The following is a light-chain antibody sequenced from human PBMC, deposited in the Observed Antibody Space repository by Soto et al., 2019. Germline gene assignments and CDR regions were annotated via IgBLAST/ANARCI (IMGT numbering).Light chain of an antibody. CDR2: VNSDGSH. Sequence: QLVLTQSPSASASLGASVKLTCTLSRGHSNYAIAWHQQQPEKGPRYLMKVNSDGSHSKGGGIPDRFSGSSSGSERYLTISSLQSEDEADYYCQTWGTGIRVFGGGTKLTVL. CDR1: RGHSNYA. J-gene: IGLJ3*02. V-gene: IGLV4-69*02. CDR3: QTWGTGIRV.